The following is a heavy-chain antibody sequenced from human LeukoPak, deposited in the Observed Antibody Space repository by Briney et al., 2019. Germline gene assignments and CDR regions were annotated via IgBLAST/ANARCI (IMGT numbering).Heavy chain of an antibody. D-gene: IGHD3-10*01. V-gene: IGHV4-59*01. CDR1: GGSISSYY. CDR3: ARGGITMVRGVINYFDY. CDR2: IYYSGST. Sequence: SETLSLTCTVSGGSISSYYWSWIRQPPGKGLEWIGYIYYSGSTNYNPSLKSRVTISVDTSKNQFSLKLSSVTAADTAVYYCARGGITMVRGVINYFDYWGQGTLVTVSS. J-gene: IGHJ4*02.